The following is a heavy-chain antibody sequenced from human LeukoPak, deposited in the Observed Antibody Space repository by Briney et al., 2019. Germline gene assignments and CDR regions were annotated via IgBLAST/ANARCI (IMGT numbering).Heavy chain of an antibody. V-gene: IGHV1-2*02. CDR1: GYTFTGYY. J-gene: IGHJ5*02. CDR2: INPNSGGT. Sequence: EALVKVSCKASGYTFTGYYMHWVRQAPGQGLEWMGWINPNSGGTNYAQKFQGRVTMTRDTSISTAYMELSRLRSDDTAVYYCARGYSYGYGDWFDPWGQGTLVTVSS. CDR3: ARGYSYGYGDWFDP. D-gene: IGHD5-18*01.